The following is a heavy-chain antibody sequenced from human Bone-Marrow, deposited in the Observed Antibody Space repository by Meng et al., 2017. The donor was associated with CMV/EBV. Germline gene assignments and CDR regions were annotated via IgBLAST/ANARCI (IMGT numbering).Heavy chain of an antibody. CDR1: GGTSNTYA. J-gene: IGHJ4*02. Sequence: QVQLVQSGAEVKKPGYSVKVSCKASGGTSNTYAITWVRQAPGQGLEWMGRIIPVLGIAIYAQKFQGRVIITADKSTSTAYMELSSLRSEDTAMYYCTRNGFPEGGYYFDYWGQGTLVTVSS. CDR2: IIPVLGIA. D-gene: IGHD2-15*01. V-gene: IGHV1-69*09. CDR3: TRNGFPEGGYYFDY.